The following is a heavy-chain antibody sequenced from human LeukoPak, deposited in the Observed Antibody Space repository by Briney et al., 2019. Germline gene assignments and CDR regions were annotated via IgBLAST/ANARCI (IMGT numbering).Heavy chain of an antibody. V-gene: IGHV4-59*02. CDR2: IYYTGTT. J-gene: IGHJ4*02. CDR1: GGSVKSYY. D-gene: IGHD6-19*01. Sequence: SETLSLTFTVSGGSVKSYYWTWRRPPPGKEREWLGYIYYTGTTNYNPSLKSRLTISVDTSKDHFSLKLSSVTAADTAVYYCAREVTGTSGSFDYWGQGALVTVSS. CDR3: AREVTGTSGSFDY.